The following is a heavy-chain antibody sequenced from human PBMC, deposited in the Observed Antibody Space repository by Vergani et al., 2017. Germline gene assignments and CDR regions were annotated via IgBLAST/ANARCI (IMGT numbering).Heavy chain of an antibody. CDR2: ISAYNGKT. CDR1: GYTFTSYG. Sequence: QVQLVQSGAEVKKPGASVKVSCKASGYTFTSYGLSWVRQDPGQGLEWMGWISAYNGKTNYAQKLQGRVTMTTDTSTSTAYMELRSLRSDDPAVYYCARAWNIFTGLTGDLNWFDPWGQGTLVTVSA. D-gene: IGHD7-27*01. V-gene: IGHV1-18*01. CDR3: ARAWNIFTGLTGDLNWFDP. J-gene: IGHJ5*02.